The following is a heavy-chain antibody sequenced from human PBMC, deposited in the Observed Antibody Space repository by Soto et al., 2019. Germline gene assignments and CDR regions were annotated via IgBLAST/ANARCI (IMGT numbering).Heavy chain of an antibody. CDR1: GGSISSNSYY. D-gene: IGHD3-10*01. CDR3: ARRGRGLDY. CDR2: NYYSWST. J-gene: IGHJ4*02. V-gene: IGHV4-39*01. Sequence: PSETLSLTCTVSGGSISSNSYYWGWLRQPPGKGLEWIGSNYYSWSTYYNPSPKSQVYISVDTSKNQFSLKVSSVTGAGSAVYYCARRGRGLDYWGQGTLVTVSS.